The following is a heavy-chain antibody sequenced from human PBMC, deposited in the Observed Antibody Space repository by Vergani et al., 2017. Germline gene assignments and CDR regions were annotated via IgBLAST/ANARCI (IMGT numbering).Heavy chain of an antibody. CDR3: ARHRGSGGFFPSSYFYEMDV. D-gene: IGHD3-10*01. CDR2: IHHSGDT. Sequence: QVQLQESGPGLVKPSETLTLTCDVSDSSIMTNPYWGWFRQSPGKGLEWIGCIHHSGDTHYNSSLKSRVSISIVSSSKFSLSLTCVTAADTAIYYCARHRGSGGFFPSSYFYEMDVWGEGTTVTVSS. J-gene: IGHJ6*04. V-gene: IGHV4-38-2*01. CDR1: DSSIMTNPY.